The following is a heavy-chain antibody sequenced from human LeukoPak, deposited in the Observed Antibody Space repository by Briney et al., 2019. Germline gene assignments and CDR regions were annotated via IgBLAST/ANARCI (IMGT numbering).Heavy chain of an antibody. V-gene: IGHV3-49*04. Sequence: GRSLRLSCTASGFTFGDYAMTRVRQAPGKGLEWIGFIRSKTYGGTTEYAASVKGRFTISRDDSKNIAYLQMNSLKTEDTAMYYCPRAHCSGGTCYGNDAFDIWGQGTMVTVSS. CDR3: PRAHCSGGTCYGNDAFDI. CDR1: GFTFGDYA. CDR2: IRSKTYGGTT. D-gene: IGHD2-15*01. J-gene: IGHJ3*02.